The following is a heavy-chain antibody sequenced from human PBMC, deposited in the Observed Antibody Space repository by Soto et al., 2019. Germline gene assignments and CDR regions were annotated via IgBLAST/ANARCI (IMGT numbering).Heavy chain of an antibody. CDR1: GGSFSGYY. CDR3: ARWYSSSWYGEYYYYGMDV. J-gene: IGHJ6*02. D-gene: IGHD6-13*01. CDR2: INHSGST. Sequence: PSETLSLTCAVYGGSFSGYYWSWIRQPPGKGLEWIGEINHSGSTNYNPSLKSRVTISVDTSKSQFSLKLSSVTAADTAVYYCARWYSSSWYGEYYYYGMDVWGQGTTVTVS. V-gene: IGHV4-34*01.